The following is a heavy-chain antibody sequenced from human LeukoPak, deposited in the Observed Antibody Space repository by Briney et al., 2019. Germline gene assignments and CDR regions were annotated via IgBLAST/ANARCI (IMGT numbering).Heavy chain of an antibody. CDR2: INPNSGGT. J-gene: IGHJ4*02. Sequence: ASVKVSCKASGYTFTGYYMHWVRQAPGQGLEWMGWINPNSGGTNYAQKFQGRVTMTRDTSISTAYMELSRLRSDDTAVYYCARVWAAAGTGSFDYWGQGTLVTVSS. CDR3: ARVWAAAGTGSFDY. V-gene: IGHV1-2*02. D-gene: IGHD6-13*01. CDR1: GYTFTGYY.